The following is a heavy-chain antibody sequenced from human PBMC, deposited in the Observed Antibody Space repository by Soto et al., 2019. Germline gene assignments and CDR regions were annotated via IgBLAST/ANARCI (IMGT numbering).Heavy chain of an antibody. CDR1: GGTFSSYA. CDR2: IIPIFGTA. D-gene: IGHD3-9*01. Sequence: ASVKVSCKASGGTFSSYAISWVRQAPGQGLEWMGGIIPIFGTANYAQKFQGRVTITADESTSTAYMELSSLRSEDTAVYYCVRGSTYYDILTGYQNRFYYYYGMDVWGQGTTVTVSS. V-gene: IGHV1-69*13. J-gene: IGHJ6*02. CDR3: VRGSTYYDILTGYQNRFYYYYGMDV.